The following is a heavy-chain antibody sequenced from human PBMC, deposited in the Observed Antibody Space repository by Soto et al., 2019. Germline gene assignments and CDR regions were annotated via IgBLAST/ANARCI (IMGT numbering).Heavy chain of an antibody. D-gene: IGHD6-13*01. CDR3: ARARGYSSSWYESYHYYGMDV. CDR2: IIPIFGTA. Sequence: QVQLVQSGAEVKKPGSSVKVSCKASGGTFSSYAISWVRQAPGQGLEWMGGIIPIFGTANYAQKFQGRVTITADESTSTAYMELSSLRSEDTAVYYCARARGYSSSWYESYHYYGMDVWGQGTTVTVSS. J-gene: IGHJ6*02. CDR1: GGTFSSYA. V-gene: IGHV1-69*01.